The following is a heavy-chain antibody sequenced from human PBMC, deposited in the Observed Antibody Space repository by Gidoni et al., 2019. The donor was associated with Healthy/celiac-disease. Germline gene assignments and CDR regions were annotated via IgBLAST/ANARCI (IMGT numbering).Heavy chain of an antibody. D-gene: IGHD4-17*01. V-gene: IGHV1-69*01. CDR2: IIPIFGTA. Sequence: QVQLVQSGAEVKKPGSSVKVSCKASGGTFSSYAISWVRQAPGQGLEWMGGIIPIFGTANYAQKFQGRVTITADESTSTAYMELSSLRSEDTAVYYCEVSDYGPGNGVPDFDYWGQGTLVTVSS. J-gene: IGHJ4*02. CDR3: EVSDYGPGNGVPDFDY. CDR1: GGTFSSYA.